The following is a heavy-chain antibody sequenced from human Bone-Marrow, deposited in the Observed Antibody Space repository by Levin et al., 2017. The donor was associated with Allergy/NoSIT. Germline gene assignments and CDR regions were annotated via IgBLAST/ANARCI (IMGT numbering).Heavy chain of an antibody. D-gene: IGHD3-3*01. CDR1: GFTFSAYW. V-gene: IGHV3-7*01. J-gene: IGHJ6*02. CDR2: MRQDGTEE. Sequence: GGSLRLSCAASGFTFSAYWMSWVRQAPGKGLEWVANMRQDGTEEYYVDSVKGRFTISRDNAKKALYLQMNSLRVEDTAVYFCVRVVDFWSGSTYSYYGLDVWGRGTTVIVSS. CDR3: VRVVDFWSGSTYSYYGLDV.